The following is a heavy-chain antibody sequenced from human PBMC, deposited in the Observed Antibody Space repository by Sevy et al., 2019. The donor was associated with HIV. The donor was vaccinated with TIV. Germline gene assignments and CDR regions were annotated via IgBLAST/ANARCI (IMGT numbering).Heavy chain of an antibody. CDR2: LIGGGSRT. D-gene: IGHD2-8*02. V-gene: IGHV3-23*01. J-gene: IGHJ6*02. Sequence: GGSLRLSCAASGFPFSNYAMSWVRQAPGKGLEWVSTLIGGGSRTYYADSVTGRFIISRDNARNTLYLQMNSLRAEDTAIYYCAKRRVQSGLSGGGANFGMDVCGRGTTVTVSS. CDR1: GFPFSNYA. CDR3: AKRRVQSGLSGGGANFGMDV.